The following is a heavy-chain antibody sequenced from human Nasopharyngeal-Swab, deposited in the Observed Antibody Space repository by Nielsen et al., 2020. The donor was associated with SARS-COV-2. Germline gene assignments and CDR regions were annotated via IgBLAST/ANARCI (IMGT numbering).Heavy chain of an antibody. CDR3: ARDSGGNSDY. CDR1: GFTFSSSG. J-gene: IGHJ4*02. Sequence: GGSLRLSCAASGFTFSSSGMDWVRQAPGKGLEWVAVISYDGSNEYYEDSVKGRFTISRDNSKNTLYLQMNSLRAEDTAVYYCARDSGGNSDYWGQGTLVTVSS. CDR2: ISYDGSNE. D-gene: IGHD4-23*01. V-gene: IGHV3-30*03.